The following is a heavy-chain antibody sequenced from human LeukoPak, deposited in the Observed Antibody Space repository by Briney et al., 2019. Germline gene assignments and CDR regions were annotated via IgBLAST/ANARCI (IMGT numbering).Heavy chain of an antibody. CDR3: STGSGHAFDI. V-gene: IGHV3-74*01. J-gene: IGHJ3*02. CDR1: GFTFSSYW. CDR2: INSDGSST. D-gene: IGHD3-10*01. Sequence: GGSLRLSCAASGFTFSSYWMHWVRQVPGKGLVWVSRINSDGSSTSYADSVKGRFTISRDNAKNTLYVQMNSLRVEDTAVYYCSTGSGHAFDIWGRGTMVTVSS.